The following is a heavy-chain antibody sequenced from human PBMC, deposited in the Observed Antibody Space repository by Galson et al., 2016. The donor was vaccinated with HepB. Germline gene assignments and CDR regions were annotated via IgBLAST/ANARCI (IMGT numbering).Heavy chain of an antibody. Sequence: SLRLSCAASGFTLGDSYVDWVRQAPGKGLEWVARSRNKANGFITDYAASVKGRFTLSRDDSQNSVYLQMNSLKTEDTAMYYCARAAGGFDLWGRGTLVTVSS. CDR3: ARAAGGFDL. J-gene: IGHJ2*01. CDR2: SRNKANGFIT. D-gene: IGHD1-14*01. CDR1: GFTLGDSY. V-gene: IGHV3-72*01.